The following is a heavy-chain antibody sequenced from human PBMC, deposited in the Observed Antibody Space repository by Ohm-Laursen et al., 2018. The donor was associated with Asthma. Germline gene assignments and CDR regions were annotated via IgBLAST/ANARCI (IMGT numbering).Heavy chain of an antibody. Sequence: SLRLSCAASGFSFRSYAMHWVRQAPGKGLEWLAVISYDSSLKYYVDSVNGRFTISRDDSKNTLYLQMNSLRPDDTAVYYCARDVMEWYLPAFDFWGQGTLVTVSS. CDR3: ARDVMEWYLPAFDF. V-gene: IGHV3-30-3*01. J-gene: IGHJ4*02. D-gene: IGHD3-3*01. CDR2: ISYDSSLK. CDR1: GFSFRSYA.